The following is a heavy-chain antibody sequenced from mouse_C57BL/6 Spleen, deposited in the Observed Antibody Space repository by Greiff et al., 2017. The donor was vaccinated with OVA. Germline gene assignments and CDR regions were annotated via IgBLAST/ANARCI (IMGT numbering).Heavy chain of an antibody. V-gene: IGHV5-9-1*02. J-gene: IGHJ2*01. Sequence: EVHLVESGEGLVKPGGSLKLSCAASGFTFSSYAMSWVRQTPEKRLEWVAYISRGGDYTYYADTVKGRFTISRDNARNTLYLQMSSLKSEDTAMYYCTRDYYSNYLYFDYWGQGTTLTVSS. CDR1: GFTFSSYA. D-gene: IGHD2-5*01. CDR2: ISRGGDYT. CDR3: TRDYYSNYLYFDY.